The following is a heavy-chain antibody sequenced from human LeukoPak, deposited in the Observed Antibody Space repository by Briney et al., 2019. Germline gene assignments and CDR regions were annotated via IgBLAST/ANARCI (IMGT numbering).Heavy chain of an antibody. J-gene: IGHJ4*02. D-gene: IGHD3-22*01. CDR1: GFTFSSYA. CDR3: ARGMSATSGYLELEY. CDR2: ISGSGGST. V-gene: IGHV3-23*01. Sequence: GGSLRLSCAASGFTFSSYAMSWVRQAPGKGLEWVSAISGSGGSTYYADSVKGRFTISRDNSLQTLFLHMNSLRAEDTAVYYCARGMSATSGYLELEYWGQGALVTVST.